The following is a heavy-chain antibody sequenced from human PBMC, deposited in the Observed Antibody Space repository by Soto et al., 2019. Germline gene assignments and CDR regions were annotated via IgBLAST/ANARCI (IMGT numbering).Heavy chain of an antibody. Sequence: QAGGSLRLSCAASGFTFSSYAMSWVRQAPGKGLEWVSAISGSGGSTYYADSVKGRFTISRDNSKNTLYLQMNSLRAEDTAVYYCAKFSFGHRGRLNGELGPDYWGQGTLVTVSS. J-gene: IGHJ4*02. CDR3: AKFSFGHRGRLNGELGPDY. CDR2: ISGSGGST. CDR1: GFTFSSYA. V-gene: IGHV3-23*01. D-gene: IGHD3-10*01.